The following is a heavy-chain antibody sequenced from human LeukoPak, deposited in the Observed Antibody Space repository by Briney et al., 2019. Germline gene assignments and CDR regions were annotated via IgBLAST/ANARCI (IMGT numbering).Heavy chain of an antibody. CDR1: GASIASHSW. CDR2: VYHSGGA. J-gene: IGHJ6*02. Sequence: SSETLSLTCAVSGASIASHSWWSWVRPPPGKGLEWIGEVYHSGGANYSPSLKSRVTISVDTSKNQFSLKLSSVTAADTAVYYCATSQYYYDSSGSTTYYYYGMDVWGQGTTVTVSS. CDR3: ATSQYYYDSSGSTTYYYYGMDV. D-gene: IGHD3-22*01. V-gene: IGHV4/OR15-8*01.